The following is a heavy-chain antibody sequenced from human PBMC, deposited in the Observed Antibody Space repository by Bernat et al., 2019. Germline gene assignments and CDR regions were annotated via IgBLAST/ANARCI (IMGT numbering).Heavy chain of an antibody. CDR1: GGSISSSSYY. CDR2: IYYSGST. D-gene: IGHD3-16*01. V-gene: IGHV4-39*01. J-gene: IGHJ5*02. Sequence: QLQLQESGPGLVKPSETLSLTCTVSGGSISSSSYYWGWIRQPPGKGLEWIGSIYYSGSTYYNPSLKSRVTISVDTSKNQFSLMLSSVTAADTAVYYCGGHKVGGGGYNGFDPWGQGTLVTVSS. CDR3: GGHKVGGGGYNGFDP.